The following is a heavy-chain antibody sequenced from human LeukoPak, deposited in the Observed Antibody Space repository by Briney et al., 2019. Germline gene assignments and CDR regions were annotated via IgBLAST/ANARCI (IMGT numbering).Heavy chain of an antibody. CDR2: ISGSGVNT. CDR1: GFTFSDYG. V-gene: IGHV3-23*01. D-gene: IGHD5-18*01. Sequence: GGSLRLSCVASGFTFSDYGMLWVRQAPGKGLEWVLAISGSGVNTYYADSVKGRFTISRDNSKNTLYLQMNSLRAEDTAIYYCTKGSRGWEYGYHDYWGQGTLVTVSS. J-gene: IGHJ4*02. CDR3: TKGSRGWEYGYHDY.